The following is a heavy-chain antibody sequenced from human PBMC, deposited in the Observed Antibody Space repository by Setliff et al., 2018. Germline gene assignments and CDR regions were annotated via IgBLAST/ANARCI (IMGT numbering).Heavy chain of an antibody. CDR2: IRYDGSNK. CDR1: GFTFSSYG. J-gene: IGHJ4*02. D-gene: IGHD1-26*01. CDR3: ARLGVGATTGKSYYFDY. V-gene: IGHV3-30*02. Sequence: GGSLRLSCAASGFTFSSYGMHWVRQAPGKGLEWVAFIRYDGSNKYYADSVKGRFTISRDNSKNTLYLQMNSLRAEDTAVYYCARLGVGATTGKSYYFDYWGQGTLVTVSS.